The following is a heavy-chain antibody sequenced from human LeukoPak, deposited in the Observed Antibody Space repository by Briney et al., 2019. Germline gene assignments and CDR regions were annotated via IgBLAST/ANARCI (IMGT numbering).Heavy chain of an antibody. CDR2: IGGSGGDT. Sequence: GGSLRLSCAASGFTFSSYSMNWVRQAPGKGLEWVSAIGGSGGDTYYADSVKGRFTISRDNSKNTLFLQMSTLRAEDTAVYYCAKSFGPGSFFDYWGQGTLVIVSS. D-gene: IGHD3-10*01. CDR1: GFTFSSYS. CDR3: AKSFGPGSFFDY. J-gene: IGHJ4*02. V-gene: IGHV3-23*01.